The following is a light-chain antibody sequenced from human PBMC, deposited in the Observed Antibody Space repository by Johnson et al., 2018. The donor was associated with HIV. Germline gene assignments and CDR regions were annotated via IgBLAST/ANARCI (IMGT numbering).Light chain of an antibody. Sequence: QSVLTQPPSVSAAPGQKVTISCSGSSSNIGNNYVSWYQQLPGTAPKLLIYDNNKRPSGIRDRFSGSKSGTSATLGITGLPTGDEADYYCGTWDSSLSAYVIGTGTKVTVL. J-gene: IGLJ1*01. CDR2: DNN. CDR3: GTWDSSLSAYV. CDR1: SSNIGNNY. V-gene: IGLV1-51*01.